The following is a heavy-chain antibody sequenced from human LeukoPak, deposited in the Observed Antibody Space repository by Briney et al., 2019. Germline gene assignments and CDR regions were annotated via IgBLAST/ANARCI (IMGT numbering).Heavy chain of an antibody. D-gene: IGHD6-13*01. J-gene: IGHJ3*02. CDR3: AREEGAPIAAANI. V-gene: IGHV1-18*01. CDR2: ISAYNGDT. Sequence: ASVKVSCKASGYIFTSYSISWVRQAPGQGLEWMGWISAYNGDTNYVQKFQGRVTMTTDTSTSTAYMELKSLRSGDTAVYYCAREEGAPIAAANIWGLGTKVTVSS. CDR1: GYIFTSYS.